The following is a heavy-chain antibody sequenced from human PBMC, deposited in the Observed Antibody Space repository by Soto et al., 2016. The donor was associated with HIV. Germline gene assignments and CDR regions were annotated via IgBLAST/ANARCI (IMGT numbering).Heavy chain of an antibody. CDR3: ARGGSGWHLGNYYSYYYMDV. V-gene: IGHV3-21*02. D-gene: IGHD6-19*01. CDR1: GFTFSSNS. CDR2: ISDDDTYI. Sequence: EVQLVESGGNVVKPGASLRLSCAASGFTFSSNSMSWVRQAPGKGLEWVSSISDDDTYIDYADSVKGRFTISRGNGRNELFLQMNSLRVEDTAVYYCARGGSGWHLGNYYSYYYMDVWGKGTTVTVSS. J-gene: IGHJ6*03.